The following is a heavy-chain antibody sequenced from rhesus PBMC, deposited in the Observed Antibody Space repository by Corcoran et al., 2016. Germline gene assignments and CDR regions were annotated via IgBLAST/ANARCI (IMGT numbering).Heavy chain of an antibody. CDR3: ASDRIVVVITTPNRFDV. CDR1: GGSIGSGNC. J-gene: IGHJ5-1*01. D-gene: IGHD3-16*01. V-gene: IGHV4-93*02. Sequence: QVQLQESGPAVGKPSETLSLTCAVSGGSIGSGNCGSWIRQSQGKGLKWIGGIYGSGGSTEYNPSLKIRVTISIDTSKNQFSLKLSSVTAADTAVYYCASDRIVVVITTPNRFDVWGPGVLVTVSS. CDR2: IYGSGGST.